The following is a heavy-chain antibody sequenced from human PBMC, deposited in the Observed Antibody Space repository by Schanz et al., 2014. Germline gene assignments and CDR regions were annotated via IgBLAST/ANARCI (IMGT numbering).Heavy chain of an antibody. D-gene: IGHD2-15*01. CDR2: IKISGDV. CDR1: GFSFSTYA. CDR3: VKEEWWRFDP. V-gene: IGHV3-48*03. J-gene: IGHJ5*02. Sequence: EVQLVESGGGLAQPGGSLRLSCAASGFSFSTYAMNWVRQAPGKGLEWISYIKISGDVFYTDSVRGRFAVSRDNVKNSLYLEMNSLRAEDTAQYHCVKEEWWRFDPWGQGTLVTVSS.